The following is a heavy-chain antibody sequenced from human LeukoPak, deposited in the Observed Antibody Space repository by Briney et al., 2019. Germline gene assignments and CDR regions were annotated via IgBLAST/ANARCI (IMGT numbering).Heavy chain of an antibody. CDR2: FDPEDGET. Sequence: ASVKVSCTVSGYTLTELSMHWVRQAPGKGLEWMGGFDPEDGETIYAQKFQGRVTMTEDTSTDTAYMELSSLRSEDTAVYYCATGWLATNAFDIWGQGTMVTVSS. CDR3: ATGWLATNAFDI. D-gene: IGHD6-19*01. CDR1: GYTLTELS. J-gene: IGHJ3*02. V-gene: IGHV1-24*01.